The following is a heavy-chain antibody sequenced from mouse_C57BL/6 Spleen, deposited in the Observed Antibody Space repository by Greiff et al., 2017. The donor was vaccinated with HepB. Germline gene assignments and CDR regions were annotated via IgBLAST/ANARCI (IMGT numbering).Heavy chain of an antibody. J-gene: IGHJ4*01. D-gene: IGHD1-1*01. Sequence: QVQLQQPGAELVKPGASVKLSCKASGYTFTSYWMQWVKQRPGQGLEWIGEIDPSDSYTNYNQKFKGKATLTVDTSSSTAYMQLSSLTSEDSAVYYCARSDYYGRGDYAMDYWGQGTSVTVSS. CDR2: IDPSDSYT. CDR1: GYTFTSYW. CDR3: ARSDYYGRGDYAMDY. V-gene: IGHV1-50*01.